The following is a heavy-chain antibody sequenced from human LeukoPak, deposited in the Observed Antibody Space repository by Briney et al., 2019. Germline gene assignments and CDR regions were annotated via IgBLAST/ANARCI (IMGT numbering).Heavy chain of an antibody. CDR1: GGTFSNYA. CDR3: ARGRAADFWSGYYETNWFDP. J-gene: IGHJ5*02. CDR2: IIPIFGTA. V-gene: IGHV1-69*06. D-gene: IGHD3-3*01. Sequence: SVKVSCKASGGTFSNYASSWVRQAPGQGLEWMGGIIPIFGTANYAQKFQGRVTITADKSTSTAYMELSSLRSEDTAVYYCARGRAADFWSGYYETNWFDPWGQGTLVTVSS.